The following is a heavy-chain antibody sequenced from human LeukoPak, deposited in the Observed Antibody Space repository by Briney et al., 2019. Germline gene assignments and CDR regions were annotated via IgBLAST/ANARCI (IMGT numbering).Heavy chain of an antibody. CDR1: GFTFSSYA. J-gene: IGHJ6*02. D-gene: IGHD3-10*01. CDR3: ARDLLPLLWFGEGILGGRRPDYYYGMDV. Sequence: GGSLRLSCAATGFTFSSYAMHWVRKAPGKGLEWVAVISYDGSNKYYADSVKGRFTISRDNSKNTLYLQMNSLRAEDTAVYYCARDLLPLLWFGEGILGGRRPDYYYGMDVWGQGTTVTVSS. CDR2: ISYDGSNK. V-gene: IGHV3-30-3*01.